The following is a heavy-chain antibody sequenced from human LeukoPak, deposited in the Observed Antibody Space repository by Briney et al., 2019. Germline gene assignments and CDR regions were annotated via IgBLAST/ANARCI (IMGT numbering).Heavy chain of an antibody. CDR1: GFSFSGHW. J-gene: IGHJ4*02. CDR3: ARGPNSNWSGLDF. CDR2: ISPTGSTT. D-gene: IGHD6-6*01. Sequence: GGSLRLSCTASGFSFSGHWMHWARQLPGKGLVWVSRISPTGSTTSYADSVKGRFTVSRDNAKNTLYLQVNNLRADDTAVYYCARGPNSNWSGLDFWGQGTLLTVSS. V-gene: IGHV3-74*01.